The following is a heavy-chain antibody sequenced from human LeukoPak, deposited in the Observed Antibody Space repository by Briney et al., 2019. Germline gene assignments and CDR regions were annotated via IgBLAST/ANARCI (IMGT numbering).Heavy chain of an antibody. CDR3: ARVDTATVIDY. J-gene: IGHJ4*02. Sequence: GASVKVSCKASGGTFSSYAISWVRQAPGQGLAWMGRIIPILGIANYAQKFQGRVTITADKSTRTAYMELSSLRSEDTAVYYCARVDTATVIDYWGQGTLVTVSS. D-gene: IGHD5-18*01. CDR1: GGTFSSYA. V-gene: IGHV1-69*04. CDR2: IIPILGIA.